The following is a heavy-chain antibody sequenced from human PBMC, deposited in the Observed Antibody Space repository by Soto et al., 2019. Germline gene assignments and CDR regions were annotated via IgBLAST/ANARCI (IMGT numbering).Heavy chain of an antibody. CDR3: ARAQPVFYDFWSGYCDY. Sequence: GGPLRLSCAASGFTFSSYSMNWVRQAPGKGLEWVSSISSSSSYIYYADSVKGRFTISRDNAKNSLYLQMNSLRAEDTAVYYCARAQPVFYDFWSGYCDYWGQGTLVTVSS. V-gene: IGHV3-21*01. CDR1: GFTFSSYS. J-gene: IGHJ4*02. CDR2: ISSSSSYI. D-gene: IGHD3-3*01.